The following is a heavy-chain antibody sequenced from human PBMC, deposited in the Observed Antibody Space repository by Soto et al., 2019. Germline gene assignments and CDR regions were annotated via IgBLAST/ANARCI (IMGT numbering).Heavy chain of an antibody. V-gene: IGHV5-51*01. D-gene: IGHD2-8*01. CDR2: IYPGDSEI. CDR3: ARLIVPPHYYGMDV. CDR1: GYSFTTYW. Sequence: RGESLKISCQASGYSFTTYWIAWVRQTPGRGLEWMGIIYPGDSEIKYSPSFDGQVTFSVDESISTAYLQWSSLKASDTAMYYCARLIVPPHYYGMDVWGQGTTVTVSS. J-gene: IGHJ6*02.